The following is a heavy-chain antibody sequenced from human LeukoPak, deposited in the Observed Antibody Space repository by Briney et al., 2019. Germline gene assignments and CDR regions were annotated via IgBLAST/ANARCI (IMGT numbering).Heavy chain of an antibody. D-gene: IGHD1-26*01. Sequence: PGGSLSLSCAASGFKYTNSWMPWVRQAPAKALEWVANIKQDGSTKHYADSLKGRFTISRDNPKNSLYLQMNNLRADDTAVYYCTRDTDGSLDYWGQGILVTVAS. V-gene: IGHV3-7*01. CDR2: IKQDGSTK. J-gene: IGHJ4*02. CDR1: GFKYTNSW. CDR3: TRDTDGSLDY.